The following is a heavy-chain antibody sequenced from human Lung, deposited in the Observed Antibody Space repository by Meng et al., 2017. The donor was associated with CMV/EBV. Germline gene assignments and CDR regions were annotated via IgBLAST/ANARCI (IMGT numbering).Heavy chain of an antibody. CDR2: IRHDGSNK. D-gene: IGHD1-26*01. CDR3: AKDELLCGGANAFFDY. CDR1: GFTFDYFG. J-gene: IGHJ4*02. V-gene: IGHV3-30*02. Sequence: GESLKIPCRGLGFTFDYFGMHWVRQPPGKGPEWVAFIRHDGSNKFYRGSVRGRFTISKDNSKNMLYLQMSSLRPEETAIYYCAKDELLCGGANAFFDYWGQGXLVTFSS.